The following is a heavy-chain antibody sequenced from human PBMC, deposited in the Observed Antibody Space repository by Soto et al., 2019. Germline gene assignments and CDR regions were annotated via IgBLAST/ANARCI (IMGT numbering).Heavy chain of an antibody. CDR1: GLTFSGSA. V-gene: IGHV3-23*01. Sequence: HPGGSLRLSCAASGLTFSGSAMSWVRQAPGKGLEWVSSISVTGASTYYADSVQGRFTVSRDNSKDTFFLEMNSLRAEDTAVYFCAKIRSIAAAFSDYWGQGTLVTVSS. D-gene: IGHD6-13*01. CDR2: ISVTGAST. J-gene: IGHJ4*02. CDR3: AKIRSIAAAFSDY.